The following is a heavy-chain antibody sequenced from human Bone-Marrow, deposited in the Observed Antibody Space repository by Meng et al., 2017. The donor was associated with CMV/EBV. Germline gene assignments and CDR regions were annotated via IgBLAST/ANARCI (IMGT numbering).Heavy chain of an antibody. V-gene: IGHV1-18*04. CDR1: GYTFTGYY. Sequence: ASVKVSCKASGYTFTGYYMHWVRQAPGQGLEWMGWISAYNGNTNYAQKLQGRVTMTTDTSTSTAYMELRSLRSDDTAVYYCARGARSCSSTSCYPSPLGYWGQGTLVTVSS. D-gene: IGHD2-2*01. CDR2: ISAYNGNT. CDR3: ARGARSCSSTSCYPSPLGY. J-gene: IGHJ4*02.